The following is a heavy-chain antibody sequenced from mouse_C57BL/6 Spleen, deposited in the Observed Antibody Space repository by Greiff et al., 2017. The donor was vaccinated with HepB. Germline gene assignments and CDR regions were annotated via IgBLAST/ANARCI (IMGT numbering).Heavy chain of an antibody. D-gene: IGHD1-1*01. J-gene: IGHJ2*01. Sequence: QVQLQQPGAELVRPGSSVKLSCKASGYTFTSYWMHWVKQRPIQGLEWIGNIDPSDSETHYNQKFKDKATLTVDKSSSTAYMQLSILTSEDSAVYYCARNYYGSSYYFDYWGQGTTLTVSS. CDR1: GYTFTSYW. CDR3: ARNYYGSSYYFDY. V-gene: IGHV1-52*01. CDR2: IDPSDSET.